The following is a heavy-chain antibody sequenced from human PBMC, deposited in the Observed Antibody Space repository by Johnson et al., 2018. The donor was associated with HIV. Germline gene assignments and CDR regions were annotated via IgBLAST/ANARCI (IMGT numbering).Heavy chain of an antibody. Sequence: QVQVLESGGGLVQPGGSLRLSCAASGFTFGNYAMTWVRQAPGKGLEWVAVISYDGSSKSYADSVKGRFTIARDNSKNTLYLQMNSLRTEDTAVYYSVKGRGYYDAFDIWGQGTMVTVSS. CDR3: VKGRGYYDAFDI. J-gene: IGHJ3*02. D-gene: IGHD3-22*01. CDR2: ISYDGSSK. V-gene: IGHV3-30-3*01. CDR1: GFTFGNYA.